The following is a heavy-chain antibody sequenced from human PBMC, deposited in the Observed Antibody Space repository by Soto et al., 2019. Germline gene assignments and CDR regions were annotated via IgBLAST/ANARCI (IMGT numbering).Heavy chain of an antibody. J-gene: IGHJ4*02. D-gene: IGHD4-17*01. V-gene: IGHV4-31*03. CDR3: ARDRSMRGYGDYVFDY. CDR2: IYYSGST. CDR1: GGSISSGGYY. Sequence: SETLSLTCTVSGGSISSGGYYWSWIRQHPGKGLEWIGYIYYSGSTYYNPSLKSRVTISVDTSKNQFSLKLSSVTAADTAVYYCARDRSMRGYGDYVFDYWGQGTLVTVSS.